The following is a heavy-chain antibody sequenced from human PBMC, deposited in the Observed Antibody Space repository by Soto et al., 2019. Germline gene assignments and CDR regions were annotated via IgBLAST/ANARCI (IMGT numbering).Heavy chain of an antibody. CDR2: IYSGGAT. V-gene: IGHV3-53*05. Sequence: GGSLRLSCAASGFSVSSSHMIWVRQAPGKGLEWVSVIYSGGATYYAVSVKGRFTISRDNSKNTVYLQMNSLRLEDTAVYYCARGPSYSDSYFDHWGQGTLVTVSS. CDR1: GFSVSSSH. J-gene: IGHJ4*02. CDR3: ARGPSYSDSYFDH. D-gene: IGHD4-17*01.